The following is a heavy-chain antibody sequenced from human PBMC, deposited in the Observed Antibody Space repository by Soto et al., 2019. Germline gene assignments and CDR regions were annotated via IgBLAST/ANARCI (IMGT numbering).Heavy chain of an antibody. CDR3: VREGGVPAAIGHYYYCMDV. D-gene: IGHD2-2*02. CDR1: GFTFDKFD. Sequence: QVQLVESGGGVVQPGRSLRLSCAASGFTFDKFDMHWVRQAPGKGLQWVAVPSYDGIKKYYAASVKGRFTISRDNSNNTLHLQMNNLRDDDTAVYYCVREGGVPAAIGHYYYCMDVWGQGTAVTVSS. J-gene: IGHJ6*02. V-gene: IGHV3-30-3*01. CDR2: PSYDGIKK.